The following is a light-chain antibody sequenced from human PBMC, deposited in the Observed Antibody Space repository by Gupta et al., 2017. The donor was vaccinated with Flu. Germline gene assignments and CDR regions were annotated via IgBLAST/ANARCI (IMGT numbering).Light chain of an antibody. V-gene: IGKV3-20*01. CDR2: GAS. CDR1: QSVSGSY. Sequence: EIVLTQSPGTLSLSPGERATLSCRASQSVSGSYLAWYQQKPGQAPGLLIYGASSRATGIPDRFSGSGSGTDFTLTISRLEPEDFAVYYCQQDCNSPFTFGGGTKVEIK. CDR3: QQDCNSPFT. J-gene: IGKJ4*01.